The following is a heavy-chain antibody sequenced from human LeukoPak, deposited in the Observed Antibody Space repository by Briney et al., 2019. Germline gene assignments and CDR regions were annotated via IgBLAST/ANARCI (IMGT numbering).Heavy chain of an antibody. CDR1: GGSFSGYY. J-gene: IGHJ4*02. D-gene: IGHD3-10*01. Sequence: SETLSLTCAVYGGSFSGYYWSWIRQPAGKGLEWIGRIYTSGSTNYNPSLKSRVTMSVDTSKNQFSLKLSSVTAADTAVYYCARDQYYYGSGSTSYYFDYWGQGTLVTVSS. CDR2: IYTSGST. CDR3: ARDQYYYGSGSTSYYFDY. V-gene: IGHV4-4*07.